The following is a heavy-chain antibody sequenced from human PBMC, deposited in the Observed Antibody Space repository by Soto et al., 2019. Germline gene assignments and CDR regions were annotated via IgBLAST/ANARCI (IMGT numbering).Heavy chain of an antibody. CDR1: GFPFSTYS. Sequence: LRLSCAASGFPFSTYSMSWVRQAPGKGLEWISYISASTLTIFYADSVKGRFTISRDTAQNSLYLQMNSLRDEDTAVYYCARAPQLVAPAATGFDSWGQGTLVTVSS. V-gene: IGHV3-48*02. CDR3: ARAPQLVAPAATGFDS. D-gene: IGHD2-2*01. CDR2: ISASTLTI. J-gene: IGHJ4*02.